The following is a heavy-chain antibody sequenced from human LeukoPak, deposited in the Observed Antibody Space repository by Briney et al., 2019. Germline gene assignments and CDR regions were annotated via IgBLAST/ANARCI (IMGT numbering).Heavy chain of an antibody. Sequence: GGSLRLSCAASGFTFSSYWMHWVRQAPGKGLVWVSRISTDGSRTSYADSVKGRFTTSRDNAKNTLYLQMNSLRAEDTAVYYCAREGSAAGIDDAFDIWGQGTMVTVSS. J-gene: IGHJ3*02. D-gene: IGHD6-13*01. CDR2: ISTDGSRT. V-gene: IGHV3-74*01. CDR1: GFTFSSYW. CDR3: AREGSAAGIDDAFDI.